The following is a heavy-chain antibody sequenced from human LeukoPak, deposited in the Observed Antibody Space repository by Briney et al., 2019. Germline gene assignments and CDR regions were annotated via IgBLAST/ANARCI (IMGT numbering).Heavy chain of an antibody. CDR3: ARLAVVTYAFDI. CDR1: GGSLSDYY. Sequence: SETLSLTCAVYGGSLSDYYWSWIRQSPGKGLEWIGEISHRGRTYYNLSLKSRVTISIDTSKNQFSLKLSSVTAADTAVYYCARLAVVTYAFDIWGQGTMVTVSS. V-gene: IGHV4-34*01. J-gene: IGHJ3*02. CDR2: ISHRGRT. D-gene: IGHD4-23*01.